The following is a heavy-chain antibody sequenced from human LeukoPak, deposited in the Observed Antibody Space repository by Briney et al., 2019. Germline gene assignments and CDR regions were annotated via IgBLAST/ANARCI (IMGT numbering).Heavy chain of an antibody. Sequence: GASLKFSCRGSGYSFTSYWIGWVRQMPGKGLEWRGIIYPGDSDTRYSPSVQGQVTISADKSISTAYLQWSSLKASDSAMYYCARRGYSDAEGYWFDYWGQGTLVTVSS. CDR2: IYPGDSDT. CDR3: ARRGYSDAEGYWFDY. J-gene: IGHJ4*02. CDR1: GYSFTSYW. V-gene: IGHV5-51*01. D-gene: IGHD5-18*01.